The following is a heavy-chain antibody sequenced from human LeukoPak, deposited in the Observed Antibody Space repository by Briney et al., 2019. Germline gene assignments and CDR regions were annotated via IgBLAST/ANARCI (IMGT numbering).Heavy chain of an antibody. V-gene: IGHV1-24*01. D-gene: IGHD3-3*01. CDR1: GYTLTELS. CDR2: FDPEDGET. J-gene: IGHJ4*02. CDR3: ATGPSKPYNDFWTLDY. Sequence: GASVKVSCRVSGYTLTELSMHWVRQAPGKGLEWMGGFDPEDGETIYAQKFQGRVTMTEDTSTDKAYMELSSLRSEDTAVYYCATGPSKPYNDFWTLDYWGQGTLVTVSS.